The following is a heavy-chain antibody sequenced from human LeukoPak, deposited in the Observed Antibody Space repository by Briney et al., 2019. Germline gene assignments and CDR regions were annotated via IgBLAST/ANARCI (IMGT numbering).Heavy chain of an antibody. CDR2: ISHSGTT. J-gene: IGHJ3*02. CDR1: GFTFSSYA. Sequence: GSLRLSCEASGFTFSSYAMNWIRQSPGKGLEWLGEISHSGTTTYNPSLKSRVTISVDTSKNQFSLRLRSVTAADTAVYYCARGLVWRFLLDSRRDSFDIWGQGTTITVSS. D-gene: IGHD3-16*01. CDR3: ARGLVWRFLLDSRRDSFDI. V-gene: IGHV4-34*01.